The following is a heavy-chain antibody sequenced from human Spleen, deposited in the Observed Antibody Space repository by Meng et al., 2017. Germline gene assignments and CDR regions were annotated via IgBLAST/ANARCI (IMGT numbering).Heavy chain of an antibody. Sequence: GGSLRLSCAVSGFSFSGHWMYWLRQGPGMGLVWVSHINGEGTITTYADSVKGRFTISRDNAKNTMYPQMSSLRVEDTAVYYCTRGHPSKFDYWGQGTLVTVSS. CDR1: GFSFSGHW. V-gene: IGHV3-74*01. CDR2: INGEGTIT. CDR3: TRGHPSKFDY. J-gene: IGHJ4*02. D-gene: IGHD4-11*01.